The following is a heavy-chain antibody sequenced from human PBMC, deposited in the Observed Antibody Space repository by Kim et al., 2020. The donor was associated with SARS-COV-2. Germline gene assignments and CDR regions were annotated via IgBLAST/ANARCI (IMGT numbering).Heavy chain of an antibody. CDR3: ARLNNWNYHRLLDV. Sequence: SPSFQGQFTISADKSISTAYLQWSSLKASDTAMYYCARLNNWNYHRLLDVWGQGTTVTVSS. V-gene: IGHV5-51*01. D-gene: IGHD1-7*01. J-gene: IGHJ6*02.